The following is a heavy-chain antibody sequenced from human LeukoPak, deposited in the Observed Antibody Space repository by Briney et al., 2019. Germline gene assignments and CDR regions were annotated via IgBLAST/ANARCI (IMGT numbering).Heavy chain of an antibody. J-gene: IGHJ6*02. Sequence: GGSLRLSCAASGFTFSSYAMSWVRQAPGKGLEWVSAISGSGGSTYYADSVKGRFTISRDNSKNTLYLQMNSLRAEDTAVYYCAKDLRIAVAGIGYGMDVWGQGTTVTVPS. V-gene: IGHV3-23*01. D-gene: IGHD6-19*01. CDR3: AKDLRIAVAGIGYGMDV. CDR2: ISGSGGST. CDR1: GFTFSSYA.